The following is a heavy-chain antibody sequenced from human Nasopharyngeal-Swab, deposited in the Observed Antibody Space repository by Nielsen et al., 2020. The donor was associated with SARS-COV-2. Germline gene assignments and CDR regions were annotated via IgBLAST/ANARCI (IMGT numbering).Heavy chain of an antibody. CDR3: VRPEGVATSFKYYFQYGMDV. Sequence: GGSLRLSCKGSGSSFTSYWIAWVRQIPGKGLEWMGIIYPRDSDTRYSPSFQGQVTISADKSISTAYLQWSSLKASDTAMYYCVRPEGVATSFKYYFQYGMDVWGQGTMVTVPS. CDR1: GSSFTSYW. J-gene: IGHJ6*02. CDR2: IYPRDSDT. D-gene: IGHD5-12*01. V-gene: IGHV5-51*01.